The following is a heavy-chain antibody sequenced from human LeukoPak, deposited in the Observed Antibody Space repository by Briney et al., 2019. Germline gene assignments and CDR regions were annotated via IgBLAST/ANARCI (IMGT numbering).Heavy chain of an antibody. Sequence: GSLRLSCAASGFTFSTYWMHWVRQAPGKGLVWVSRINSDGSSTFYADSVKGRFTISRDNAKNTLSLQMNSLRAEDTAVYYCAKAVAGAGAWFDPWGQGTLVTVSS. CDR2: INSDGSST. CDR3: AKAVAGAGAWFDP. V-gene: IGHV3-74*01. D-gene: IGHD6-19*01. J-gene: IGHJ5*02. CDR1: GFTFSTYW.